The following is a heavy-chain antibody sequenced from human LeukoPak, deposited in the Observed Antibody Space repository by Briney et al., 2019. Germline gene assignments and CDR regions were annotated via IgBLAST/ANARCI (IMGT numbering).Heavy chain of an antibody. Sequence: GGSLRLSCAASGFTFSSYWMHWVRQPPGKGLEWVANIKQDGSEKYYVDSVKGRFTISRDNSKNTLYLQMNSLRAEDTAVYYCAKDWGYFQHWGQGTLVTVSS. CDR1: GFTFSSYW. D-gene: IGHD3-16*01. CDR3: AKDWGYFQH. J-gene: IGHJ1*01. CDR2: IKQDGSEK. V-gene: IGHV3-7*01.